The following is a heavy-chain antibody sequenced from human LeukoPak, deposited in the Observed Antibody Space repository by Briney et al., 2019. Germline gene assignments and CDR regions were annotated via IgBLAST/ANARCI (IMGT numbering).Heavy chain of an antibody. CDR2: IYYSGST. J-gene: IGHJ6*03. CDR3: ARGPRYYGSGSYYHYYYYMDV. CDR1: GGSISSFY. Sequence: PSETLSLTCTVSGGSISSFYWTWIRQPPGKGLEWIGYIYYSGSTNYNPSLKSRVTISVDTSKNQFSLKLSSVTAADTAVYYCARGPRYYGSGSYYHYYYYMDVWGKGTTVTVSS. D-gene: IGHD3-10*01. V-gene: IGHV4-59*12.